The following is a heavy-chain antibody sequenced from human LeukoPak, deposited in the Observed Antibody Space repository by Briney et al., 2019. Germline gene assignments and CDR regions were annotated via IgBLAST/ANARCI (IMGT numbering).Heavy chain of an antibody. CDR1: GGSFSGYY. J-gene: IGHJ6*02. CDR3: ATLPGLPAANPAYSGMDV. D-gene: IGHD2-2*01. CDR2: INHSGST. Sequence: SETLSLTCAVYGGSFSGYYWSWIRQPPGKGLEWIGEINHSGSTNYNPSLKSRVTISVDTSKNQFSLKLSSVTAADTAVYYCATLPGLPAANPAYSGMDVWGQGTTVTVSS. V-gene: IGHV4-34*01.